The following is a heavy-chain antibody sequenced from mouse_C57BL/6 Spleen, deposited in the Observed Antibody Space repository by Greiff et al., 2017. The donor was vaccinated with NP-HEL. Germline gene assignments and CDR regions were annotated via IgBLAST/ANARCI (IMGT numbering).Heavy chain of an antibody. CDR1: GYTFTSYW. Sequence: QVQLQQPGAELVKPGASVKLSCKASGYTFTSYWMQWVKQRPGQGLEWIGEIDPSDSCTNYNQKFKGKATLTVDTSSSTAYMQLSSLTSEDSAVYCCARGEIYYGKGRCAFWGKGTLVTVSA. J-gene: IGHJ3*01. CDR2: IDPSDSCT. D-gene: IGHD2-1*01. CDR3: ARGEIYYGKGRCAF. V-gene: IGHV1-50*01.